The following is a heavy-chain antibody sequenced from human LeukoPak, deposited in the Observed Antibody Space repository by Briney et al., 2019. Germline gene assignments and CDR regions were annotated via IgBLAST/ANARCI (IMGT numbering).Heavy chain of an antibody. CDR1: GFSFSNYA. CDR3: AKDWYDY. V-gene: IGHV3-23*01. CDR2: ITGSGDDT. D-gene: IGHD2-15*01. J-gene: IGHJ4*02. Sequence: GGSLRLSCVVSGFSFSNYAVGWVRQTPGKGLQLVSTITGSGDDTYYADSVKGRFTISRDNSKNTLYLQMNSLSVDDTAIYYCAKDWYDYWGQGTLVTVSS.